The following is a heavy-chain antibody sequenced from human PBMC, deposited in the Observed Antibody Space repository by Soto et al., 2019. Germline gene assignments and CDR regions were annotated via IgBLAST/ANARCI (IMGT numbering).Heavy chain of an antibody. V-gene: IGHV4-34*01. Sequence: SETLSLTCAVYGGSFSGYYWSWIRQPPGKGLEWIGEINHSGSTNYNPSLKSRVTISVDTSKNQFSLKLSSVTAADTAVYYCARGRIAAPDYYYYYMDVWGKGTTVTVSS. CDR1: GGSFSGYY. CDR3: ARGRIAAPDYYYYYMDV. D-gene: IGHD6-6*01. CDR2: INHSGST. J-gene: IGHJ6*03.